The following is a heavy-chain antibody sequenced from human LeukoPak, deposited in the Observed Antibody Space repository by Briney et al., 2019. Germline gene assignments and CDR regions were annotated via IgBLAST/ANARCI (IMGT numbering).Heavy chain of an antibody. Sequence: PGGSLRLSCAASTFAFSSYAMTWVRRAPGKGLEWVSSITGSGAGRSYADSVKGRFTVSRDNSKNPLYLQMNSLKTDDTALYYCGRAGSFSPIEYWGQGTLVTVSS. CDR3: GRAGSFSPIEY. D-gene: IGHD2/OR15-2a*01. CDR1: TFAFSSYA. CDR2: ITGSGAGR. V-gene: IGHV3-23*01. J-gene: IGHJ4*02.